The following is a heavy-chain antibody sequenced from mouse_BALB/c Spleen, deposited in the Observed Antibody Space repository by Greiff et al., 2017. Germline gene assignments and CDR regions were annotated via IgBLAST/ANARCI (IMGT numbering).Heavy chain of an antibody. CDR3: TRSGLRSYYFDY. CDR2: INPSNGGT. CDR1: GYTFTSYY. J-gene: IGHJ2*01. D-gene: IGHD2-4*01. V-gene: IGHV1S81*02. Sequence: QVQLQQSGAELVKPGASVKLSCKASGYTFTSYYMYWVKQRPGQGLEWIGEINPSNGGTNFNEKFKSKATLTVDKSSSTAYMQLSSLTSEDSAVYYCTRSGLRSYYFDYWGQGTTRTVSA.